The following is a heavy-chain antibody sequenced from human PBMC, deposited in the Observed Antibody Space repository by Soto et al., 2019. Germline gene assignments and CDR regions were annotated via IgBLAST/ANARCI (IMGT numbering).Heavy chain of an antibody. Sequence: QVQLVESGGGVVQPGRSLRLSCAASGFTFSSYGMHWVRQAPGKGLEWVAVIWYDGSNKYYADSVKGRFTISRDNSKNTLYLQMNSLRAEETAVYYCARDAKTGAPLDYWGQGTLVTVSS. J-gene: IGHJ4*02. CDR1: GFTFSSYG. D-gene: IGHD7-27*01. V-gene: IGHV3-33*01. CDR2: IWYDGSNK. CDR3: ARDAKTGAPLDY.